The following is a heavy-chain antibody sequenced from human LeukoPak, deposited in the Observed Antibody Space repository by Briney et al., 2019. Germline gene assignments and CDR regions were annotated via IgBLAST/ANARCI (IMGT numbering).Heavy chain of an antibody. CDR3: ARETTSYYWFDP. V-gene: IGHV4-30-4*07. Sequence: SGTVSLTCAVSGGSFSRGGYSWSWIRQPPGKGLEWIGYFYYSGSTYYNPSLKSRITISVDTSKNQFSLKLSSVTAADTAVYYCARETTSYYWFDPWGQGTLVTVSS. J-gene: IGHJ5*02. D-gene: IGHD1-14*01. CDR2: FYYSGST. CDR1: GGSFSRGGYS.